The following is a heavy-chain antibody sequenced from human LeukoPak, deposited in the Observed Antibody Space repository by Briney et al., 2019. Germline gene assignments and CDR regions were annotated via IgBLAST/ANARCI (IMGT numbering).Heavy chain of an antibody. CDR2: IYYSGST. D-gene: IGHD2-2*01. V-gene: IGHV4-59*08. Sequence: SETLSLTCTVSGGSISSYYWSWIRQPPGKGLEWIGYIYYSGSTYYNPSLKSRVTISVDTSKNQFSLKLSSVTAADTAVYYCARHDRLHYFDYWGQGTLVTVSS. J-gene: IGHJ4*02. CDR3: ARHDRLHYFDY. CDR1: GGSISSYY.